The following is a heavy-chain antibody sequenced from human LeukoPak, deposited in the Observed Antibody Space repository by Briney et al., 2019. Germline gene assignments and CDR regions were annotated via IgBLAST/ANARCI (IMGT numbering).Heavy chain of an antibody. V-gene: IGHV1-2*02. CDR3: ARDIVRGVISHFDP. J-gene: IGHJ5*02. CDR2: INPNSGGT. CDR1: GYTFTGYY. Sequence: ASVKVSCKASGYTFTGYYMHWVRQAPGQGLEWMGWINPNSGGTNYAQKFQGRVTMIRDTSISTAYMELSRLRSDDTAVYYCARDIVRGVISHFDPWGQGTLVTVSS. D-gene: IGHD3-10*01.